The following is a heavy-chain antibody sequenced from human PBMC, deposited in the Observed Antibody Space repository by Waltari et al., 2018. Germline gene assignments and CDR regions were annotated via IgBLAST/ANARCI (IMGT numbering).Heavy chain of an antibody. J-gene: IGHJ5*02. D-gene: IGHD4-17*01. CDR2: IYYSGST. V-gene: IGHV4-59*08. Sequence: QVQLQESGPGLVKPSATLSLTCTVSGGSISSYYWSWIRQPPGKGLEWIGYIYYSGSTNYNPSLKSRVTISVDTSKNQFSLKLSSVTAADTAVYYCARYGDYLKGWFDPWGQGTLVTVSS. CDR1: GGSISSYY. CDR3: ARYGDYLKGWFDP.